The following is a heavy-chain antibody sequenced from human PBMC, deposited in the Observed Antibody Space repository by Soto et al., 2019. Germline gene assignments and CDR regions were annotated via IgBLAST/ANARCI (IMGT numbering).Heavy chain of an antibody. V-gene: IGHV4-59*01. CDR3: AREGNWTFDY. Sequence: SETLSLTCTVSGGSISSYYWSWIRQPPGKGLEWIGYIYYSGSTNYNPSLKSRVTISVDTSKNQFSLKLSSVTAADTAVYYCAREGNWTFDYWGQGTLVTVSS. CDR2: IYYSGST. D-gene: IGHD1-1*01. CDR1: GGSISSYY. J-gene: IGHJ4*02.